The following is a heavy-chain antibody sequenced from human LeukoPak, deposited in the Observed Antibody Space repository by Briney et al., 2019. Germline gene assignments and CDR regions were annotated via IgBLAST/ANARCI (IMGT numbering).Heavy chain of an antibody. V-gene: IGHV4-34*01. CDR2: INHSGST. D-gene: IGHD6-19*01. J-gene: IGHJ3*02. Sequence: SETLSLTCAVYGGSFCGYYWSWIRQPPGKGLEWIGEINHSGSTNYNPSLKSRVTISVDTSKNQFSLKLSSVTAADTAVYYCARRKQWLVLEVDAFDIWGQGTMVTVSS. CDR1: GGSFCGYY. CDR3: ARRKQWLVLEVDAFDI.